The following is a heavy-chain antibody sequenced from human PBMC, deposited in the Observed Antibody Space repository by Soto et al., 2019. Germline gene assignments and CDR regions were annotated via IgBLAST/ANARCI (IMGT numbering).Heavy chain of an antibody. CDR2: ISENGRFT. Sequence: GGSLRLSCAASGFTFSTYTMNWVHQAPGKGLEWVSGISENGRFTYYADSVKGRFTISRGDSKKMMFLQMSSLRAGDTAVYYCAKSGPANFFDHWGQGSLVTVSS. CDR1: GFTFSTYT. D-gene: IGHD2-15*01. CDR3: AKSGPANFFDH. J-gene: IGHJ4*02. V-gene: IGHV3-23*01.